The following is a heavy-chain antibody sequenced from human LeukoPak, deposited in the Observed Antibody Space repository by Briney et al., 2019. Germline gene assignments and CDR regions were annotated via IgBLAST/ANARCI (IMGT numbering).Heavy chain of an antibody. CDR3: TRARCSRTSCNTETDY. V-gene: IGHV3-74*01. Sequence: GGSLRSSCAASGFTLSSYWMHWVRQAPGKGLVWVSRINSDGSSTTYADSVKGRFTISRDNTKNTLYLQMNILRAEDTAVYYCTRARCSRTSCNTETDYGGQGTLVTVSS. CDR1: GFTLSSYW. CDR2: INSDGSST. J-gene: IGHJ4*02. D-gene: IGHD2-2*01.